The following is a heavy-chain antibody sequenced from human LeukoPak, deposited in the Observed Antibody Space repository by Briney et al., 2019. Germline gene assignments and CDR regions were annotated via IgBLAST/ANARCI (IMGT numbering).Heavy chain of an antibody. Sequence: GGSLRLSCAASGFTFSSYWIHCVRQAPGKGLVWVSRIKSEGSTNYADSVKGRFTISRDNAKNTVSLQMNSLRAEDTGVYYCARAPSEIGGYYPEYFRHWGQGTLVTVSS. V-gene: IGHV3-74*01. CDR3: ARAPSEIGGYYPEYFRH. CDR1: GFTFSSYW. CDR2: IKSEGST. D-gene: IGHD3-22*01. J-gene: IGHJ1*01.